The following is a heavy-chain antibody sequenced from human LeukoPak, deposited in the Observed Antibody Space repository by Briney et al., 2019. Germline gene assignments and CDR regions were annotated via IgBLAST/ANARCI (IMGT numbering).Heavy chain of an antibody. D-gene: IGHD3-22*01. J-gene: IGHJ4*02. CDR3: ARVGRTYYYDSSGYYYGY. V-gene: IGHV1-8*01. CDR1: GYTFTSYD. Sequence: ASVKVSCKASGYTFTSYDINWVRQDTGQGLEWMGWMNPNSGNTGYAQKFQGRVTMTRNTSISTAYMELSSLRSEDTAVYYCARVGRTYYYDSSGYYYGYWGQGTLVTVSS. CDR2: MNPNSGNT.